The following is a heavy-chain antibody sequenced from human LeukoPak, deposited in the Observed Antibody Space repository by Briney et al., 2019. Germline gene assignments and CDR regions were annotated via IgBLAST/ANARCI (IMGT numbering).Heavy chain of an antibody. CDR1: GGSFTNYF. CDR3: ARRGVTVIVVSTFDS. D-gene: IGHD3-22*01. CDR2: VADYGSV. Sequence: PSETLSLTCAVYGGSFTNYFWSWVRQSPGKGLEWIGEVADYGSVNYNPSLQSRVTISLDTSKNHFSLKVSSMTAADTAVYYCARRGVTVIVVSTFDSWGQGTLVTASS. J-gene: IGHJ4*02. V-gene: IGHV4-34*01.